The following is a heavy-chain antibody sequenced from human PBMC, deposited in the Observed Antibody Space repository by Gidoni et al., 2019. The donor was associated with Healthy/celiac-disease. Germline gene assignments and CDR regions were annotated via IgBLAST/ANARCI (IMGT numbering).Heavy chain of an antibody. CDR2: IWYDGSNK. V-gene: IGHV3-33*01. CDR3: ARTDTGYSTDTSEGMDV. J-gene: IGHJ6*02. D-gene: IGHD6-13*01. Sequence: QVQLVESGGGVVQPGSSLRLSCAASGFTFSSFGMHWVRQAPAKGLEWVAVIWYDGSNKYYADSVKGRFTISRDNSKNTLYLQMNSLRAEDTAVYYCARTDTGYSTDTSEGMDVWGQGTTVTVSS. CDR1: GFTFSSFG.